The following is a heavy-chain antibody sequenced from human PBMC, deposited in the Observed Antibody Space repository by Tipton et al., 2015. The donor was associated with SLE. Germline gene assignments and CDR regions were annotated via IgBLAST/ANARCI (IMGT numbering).Heavy chain of an antibody. J-gene: IGHJ4*02. V-gene: IGHV6-1*01. CDR2: TYYRSKWYN. CDR1: GDSVSSNPVA. D-gene: IGHD1-26*01. Sequence: PGLVKPSQTLSLTCAISGDSVSSNPVAWNWIRQSPSSGLEWLGRTYYRSKWYNDYAASVRSRITVNPDTSKNQFSLQLSSVTPEDTAVYFCSRGRNSGFDLWGQGTLVTVSS. CDR3: SRGRNSGFDL.